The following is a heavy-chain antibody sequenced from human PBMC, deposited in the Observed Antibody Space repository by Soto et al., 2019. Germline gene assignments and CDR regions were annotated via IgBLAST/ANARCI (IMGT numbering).Heavy chain of an antibody. CDR1: GFTFSTYG. CDR2: IWYDGSND. V-gene: IGHV3-33*01. Sequence: PGGSLRLSCAASGFTFSTYGMHWVRQAPGKGLEWVAVIWYDGSNDYYADSVKGRFTISRDNSKNTLYLQMNSLRAEDTAVYYCARGRLSAYYYDDSPPFQYWGQGTLVTAP. J-gene: IGHJ1*01. CDR3: ARGRLSAYYYDDSPPFQY. D-gene: IGHD3-22*01.